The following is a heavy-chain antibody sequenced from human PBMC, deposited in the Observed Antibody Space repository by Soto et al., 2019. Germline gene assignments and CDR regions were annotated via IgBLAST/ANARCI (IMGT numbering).Heavy chain of an antibody. V-gene: IGHV4-34*01. CDR3: AREWGYCDGTRCFPLFYY. Sequence: PSETLSLTCAAHGGSFSGFQWSWIRQAPGKGLGWIGEINHNGDTNYNPSLKSRVTISIDTSKNEFSLKLTSVTAGDTALYYCAREWGYCDGTRCFPLFYYWGQGVLVTVSS. D-gene: IGHD2-2*01. CDR1: GGSFSGFQ. CDR2: INHNGDT. J-gene: IGHJ4*02.